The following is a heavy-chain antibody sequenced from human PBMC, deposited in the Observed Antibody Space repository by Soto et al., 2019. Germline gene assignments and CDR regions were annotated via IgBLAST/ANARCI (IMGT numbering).Heavy chain of an antibody. CDR1: GGSFIGYY. D-gene: IGHD3-16*02. Sequence: PSETLSLTCAVYGGSFIGYYWSWIRQPPGKGLEWIGEINHSGSTNYNPSLKSRVTISVDTSKNQFSLKLSSVTAADTAVYYCARYLRYDYIWGSYRTTRFDPWGQGTLVTVS. V-gene: IGHV4-34*01. CDR2: INHSGST. CDR3: ARYLRYDYIWGSYRTTRFDP. J-gene: IGHJ5*02.